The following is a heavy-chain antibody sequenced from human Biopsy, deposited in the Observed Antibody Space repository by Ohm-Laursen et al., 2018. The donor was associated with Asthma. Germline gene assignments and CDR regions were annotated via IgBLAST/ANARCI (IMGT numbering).Heavy chain of an antibody. CDR2: IHYSGST. J-gene: IGHJ5*02. V-gene: IGHV4-30-4*01. D-gene: IGHD6-25*01. CDR3: ARASAAASSNWFDP. CDR1: GASIKTDDHY. Sequence: TLSLTCTVSGASIKTDDHYWSWLRQPPGKGLEWFGFIHYSGSTSYNPSLKGGVTISVDTSKNQFSLKLSSVTAADTAVYYCARASAAASSNWFDPWGQGTLVTVSS.